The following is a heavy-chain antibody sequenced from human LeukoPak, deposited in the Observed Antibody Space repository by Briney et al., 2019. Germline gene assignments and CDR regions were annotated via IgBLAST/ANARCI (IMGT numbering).Heavy chain of an antibody. CDR3: ARDQAIMVRGLYYFDY. D-gene: IGHD3-10*01. J-gene: IGHJ4*02. V-gene: IGHV1-69*01. Sequence: ASVMVSCKASGGTFSSYAISWVRQAPGQGLEWMGGIIPIFNTADYAQKFQGRVTITADESTSTAYMELSSLRSEDTAVYYCARDQAIMVRGLYYFDYWGPGTRVTVSS. CDR1: GGTFSSYA. CDR2: IIPIFNTA.